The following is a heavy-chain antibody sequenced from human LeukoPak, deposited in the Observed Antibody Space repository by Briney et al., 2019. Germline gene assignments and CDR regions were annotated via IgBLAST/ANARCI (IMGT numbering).Heavy chain of an antibody. CDR2: VNPNSGDT. V-gene: IGHV1-8*01. CDR3: ARGWNWFDP. J-gene: IGHJ5*02. Sequence: ASVRVSCKASGYTFTSYDINWVRQATGQGLEWMGWVNPNSGDTGYAQKFQGRVTMTRNTSISTAYMELSSLRSEDTAVYYCARGWNWFDPWGQGTLVTVSS. CDR1: GYTFTSYD.